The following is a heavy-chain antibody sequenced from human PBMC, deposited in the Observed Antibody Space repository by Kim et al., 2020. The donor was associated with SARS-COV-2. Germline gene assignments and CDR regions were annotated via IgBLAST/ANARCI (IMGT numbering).Heavy chain of an antibody. CDR3: AGGEGGLTNLDY. J-gene: IGHJ4*02. CDR2: IDTSGST. CDR1: GGFISSHY. V-gene: IGHV4-4*07. Sequence: SETLSLTCTVSGGFISSHYWTWIRQPAGKGLEWIGRIDTSGSTIYNPSLKSRVTISVDTTKNKFSLALSSVPAADTAAYYYAGGEGGLTNLDYWGQGALV. D-gene: IGHD3-3*01.